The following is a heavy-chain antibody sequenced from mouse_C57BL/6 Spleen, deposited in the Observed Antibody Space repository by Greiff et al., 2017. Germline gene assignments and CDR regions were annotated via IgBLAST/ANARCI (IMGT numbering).Heavy chain of an antibody. J-gene: IGHJ4*01. CDR3: AKKNGYDEGYAMDY. Sequence: QVQLQQSGPGLVQPSQSLSITCTVSGFSLTSYGVHWVRQPPGKGLEWLGVIWSGGSTDYNAAFISRLSISKDNSKSQVFFKMNSLQADDTAIYYCAKKNGYDEGYAMDYWGQGTSVTVSS. CDR1: GFSLTSYG. V-gene: IGHV2-4*01. D-gene: IGHD2-2*01. CDR2: IWSGGST.